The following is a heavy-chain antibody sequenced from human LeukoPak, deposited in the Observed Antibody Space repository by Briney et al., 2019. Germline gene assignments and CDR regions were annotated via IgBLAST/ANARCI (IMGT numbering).Heavy chain of an antibody. CDR1: GFTFSSYA. D-gene: IGHD6-19*01. CDR3: AKLQGVDDMDSSGWPLFDY. V-gene: IGHV3-30*04. CDR2: ISYDGSNK. J-gene: IGHJ4*02. Sequence: ETGGSLRLSCAASGFTFSSYAMHWGRQAPGKGLEWVAVISYDGSNKFYADSVKGRFTISRDNSKNTLYLQMNSLRAEDTAVYYCAKLQGVDDMDSSGWPLFDYWGQGTLVTVSS.